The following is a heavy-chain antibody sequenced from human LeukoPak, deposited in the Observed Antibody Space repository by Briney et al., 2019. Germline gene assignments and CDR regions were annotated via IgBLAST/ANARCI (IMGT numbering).Heavy chain of an antibody. CDR2: IWHDGSSQ. CDR3: ARDAQRGFDYSNSLES. Sequence: PGGSLRLSCVASGFTFDHYGMHWVRQAPGKGLEGVAVIWHDGSSQYYADSVKGRFTISRDNSMNTLYLQMNSLRAEDTAVYYCARDAQRGFDYSNSLESWGQGTLVTVSS. V-gene: IGHV3-33*01. J-gene: IGHJ5*01. D-gene: IGHD4-11*01. CDR1: GFTFDHYG.